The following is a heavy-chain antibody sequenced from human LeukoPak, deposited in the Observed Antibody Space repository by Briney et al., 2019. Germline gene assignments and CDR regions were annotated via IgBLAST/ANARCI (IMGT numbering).Heavy chain of an antibody. CDR2: INHSGST. J-gene: IGHJ4*02. D-gene: IGHD2-21*02. CDR1: GESFSGYS. Sequence: PSETRSLACAVYGESFSGYSWSWRRQPPGKGLECIGEINHSGSTNYNPSLKSRVTISVDTSKNQFSLRLSSVTAADTAVYYCARGGIYCGSDCFIYYWGQGTLVTVSS. CDR3: ARGGIYCGSDCFIYY. V-gene: IGHV4-34*01.